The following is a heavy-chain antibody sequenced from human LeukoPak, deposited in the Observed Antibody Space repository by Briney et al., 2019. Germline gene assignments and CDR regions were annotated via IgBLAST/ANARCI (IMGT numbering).Heavy chain of an antibody. D-gene: IGHD3-9*01. V-gene: IGHV3-30*02. J-gene: IGHJ4*02. Sequence: GGSLRLSCAASGFTFSSSGMHRVRQAPGKRLEWVSFIRYEGSNKDYAESAKGRFTISRDNSKNALYLQMNSLRAEDTAVYYCARGPPYYDILTGPLGGFDYWGQGTLVTVSS. CDR2: IRYEGSNK. CDR1: GFTFSSSG. CDR3: ARGPPYYDILTGPLGGFDY.